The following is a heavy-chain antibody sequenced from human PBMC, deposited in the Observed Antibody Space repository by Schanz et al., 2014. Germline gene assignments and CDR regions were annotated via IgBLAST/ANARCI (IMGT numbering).Heavy chain of an antibody. V-gene: IGHV3-66*01. CDR3: ARPSGSYFWAFDI. D-gene: IGHD3-10*01. J-gene: IGHJ3*02. CDR2: IYPDGST. CDR1: GFTVDSNY. Sequence: VQLVESGGGLVKPGGSLRLSCAASGFTVDSNYMSWVRQAPGKGLEWVSIIYPDGSTNYGDSMKGRFTVSRDEWKNTLYLQMNSLRGEESAVYYCARPSGSYFWAFDIWGQGTMVTVSS.